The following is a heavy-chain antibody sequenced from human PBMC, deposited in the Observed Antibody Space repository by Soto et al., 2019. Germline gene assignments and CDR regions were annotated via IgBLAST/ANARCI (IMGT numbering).Heavy chain of an antibody. J-gene: IGHJ3*02. CDR2: INAGNGNT. Sequence: GASVKVSCKASGYTFTSYAMHWVRQAPGQRLEWMGWINAGNGNTKYSQKFQGRVTITRDTSASTAYMELSSLRSEDTAVYYCARAIGSYYGVPDAFDIWGQGTMVTVSS. CDR1: GYTFTSYA. V-gene: IGHV1-3*01. D-gene: IGHD1-26*01. CDR3: ARAIGSYYGVPDAFDI.